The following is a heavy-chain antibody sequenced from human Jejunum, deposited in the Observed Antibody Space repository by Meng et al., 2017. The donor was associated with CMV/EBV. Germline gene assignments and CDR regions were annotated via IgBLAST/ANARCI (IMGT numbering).Heavy chain of an antibody. D-gene: IGHD2-2*03. CDR2: VRGGGLAAI. CDR3: ARERLDIVTVPPTTRHYYYSGMDV. J-gene: IGHJ6*02. Sequence: VRQVPGKGMGWVSYVRGGGLAAISYTHSMGGRLAISRADDERSLCLRMNNMRAEDTAVYYCARERLDIVTVPPTTRHYYYSGMDVWGQGTTVTVSS. V-gene: IGHV3-48*03.